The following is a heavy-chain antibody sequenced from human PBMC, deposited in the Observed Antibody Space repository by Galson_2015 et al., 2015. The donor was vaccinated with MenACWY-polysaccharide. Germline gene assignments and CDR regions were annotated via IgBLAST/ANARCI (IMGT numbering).Heavy chain of an antibody. CDR1: GFTFSSYG. J-gene: IGHJ4*02. D-gene: IGHD3-10*02. Sequence: SLRLSCAASGFTFSSYGMHWVRQAPGKGLEWVAVISYDGSNKYYADSVKGRFTISRDNSKNTLYLQMNSLRAEDTAVYYCAKEVLSLFGELFYDYWGQGTLVTVSS. CDR2: ISYDGSNK. CDR3: AKEVLSLFGELFYDY. V-gene: IGHV3-30*18.